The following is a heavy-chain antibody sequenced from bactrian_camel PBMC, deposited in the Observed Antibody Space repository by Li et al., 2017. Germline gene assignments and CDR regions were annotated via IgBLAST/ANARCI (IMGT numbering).Heavy chain of an antibody. D-gene: IGHD6*01. CDR3: TGGEQELAADRY. CDR2: LDTDGLT. Sequence: VQLVESGGGSVQSGGSLRLSCAASGYTYSSVCMGWFRQALGKEREEVASLDTDGLTSYADSVKGRFTISRDNAKNTLYLQLNSLKTEDTALYYCTGGEQELAADRYWGPGTQVTVS. CDR1: GYTYSSVC. J-gene: IGHJ4*01. V-gene: IGHV3S53*01.